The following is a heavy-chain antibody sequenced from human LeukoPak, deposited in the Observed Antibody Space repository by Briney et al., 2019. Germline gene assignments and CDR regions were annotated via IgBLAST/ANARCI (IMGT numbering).Heavy chain of an antibody. J-gene: IGHJ4*02. Sequence: GGSLRLSCAASGFPFSSYAMGWVRQAPGKGLEYVSAISSNGGSTYYANSVKGRFTISRDNSKNTLYLQMGSLRAEDMAVYYCARGLEDIVVVVAATHFDYWGQGTLVTVSS. V-gene: IGHV3-64*01. D-gene: IGHD2-15*01. CDR1: GFPFSSYA. CDR3: ARGLEDIVVVVAATHFDY. CDR2: ISSNGGST.